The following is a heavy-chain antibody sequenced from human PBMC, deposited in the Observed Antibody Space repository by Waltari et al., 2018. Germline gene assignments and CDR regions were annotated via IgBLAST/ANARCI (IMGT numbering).Heavy chain of an antibody. V-gene: IGHV3-49*04. CDR1: GFTFGDYA. Sequence: EVLLVESGGGLVQPGRSLRLSCTSSGFTFGDYAMSWVRQAPGKGRGGVGFIRCKTYGGKTEYAASVKGRFTISRDDSKSIAYLQMDSLKTEDTAVYYCTRDRRHYYDSSPGDIWGQGTMVTVSS. CDR3: TRDRRHYYDSSPGDI. CDR2: IRCKTYGGKT. D-gene: IGHD3-22*01. J-gene: IGHJ3*02.